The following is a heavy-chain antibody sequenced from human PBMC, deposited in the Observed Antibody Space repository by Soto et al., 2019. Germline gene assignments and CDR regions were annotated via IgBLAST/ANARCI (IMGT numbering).Heavy chain of an antibody. CDR2: MWYDGTNK. Sequence: QVQLVESGGGVVQPGRSLRLSCAASGFTFRIYSMLWVRQSPGKGLEWVAVMWYDGTNKYYGESVKGRFTISRDNSENTLYLQMNSLRVEDTAVYYCARDATFGTKGGSFDIWGHGTLVTVSS. CDR1: GFTFRIYS. J-gene: IGHJ3*02. CDR3: ARDATFGTKGGSFDI. D-gene: IGHD3-16*01. V-gene: IGHV3-33*01.